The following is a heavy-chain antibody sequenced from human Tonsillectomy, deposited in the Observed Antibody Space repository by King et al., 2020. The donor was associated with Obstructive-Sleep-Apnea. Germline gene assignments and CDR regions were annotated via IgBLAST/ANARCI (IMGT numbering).Heavy chain of an antibody. D-gene: IGHD3-3*01. J-gene: IGHJ3*02. CDR3: ARFDFWSGSVGNGGAFDI. Sequence: LQLVQSGAELKKPGESLKISCKGSGYSFTNYWIGWVRQMPGKGLEWMGIIYPGDSDTRYSPSFKGQVTISAEKSISTAYLQWSSLKASDTAMYYCARFDFWSGSVGNGGAFDIWGQGTMVTVSS. CDR2: IYPGDSDT. V-gene: IGHV5-51*01. CDR1: GYSFTNYW.